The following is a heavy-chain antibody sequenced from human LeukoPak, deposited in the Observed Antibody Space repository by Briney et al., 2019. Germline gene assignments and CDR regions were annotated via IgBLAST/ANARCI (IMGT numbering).Heavy chain of an antibody. V-gene: IGHV4-34*01. CDR2: INHSGST. CDR3: ARHGVGSSSFRDYYMDV. CDR1: GGSISSYY. J-gene: IGHJ6*03. Sequence: SETLSLTCTVSGGSISSYYWSWIRQPPGKGLEWIGEINHSGSTNYNPSLKSRVTISVDTSKNQFSLKLSSVTAADTAVYYCARHGVGSSSFRDYYMDVWGKGTTVTVSS. D-gene: IGHD6-6*01.